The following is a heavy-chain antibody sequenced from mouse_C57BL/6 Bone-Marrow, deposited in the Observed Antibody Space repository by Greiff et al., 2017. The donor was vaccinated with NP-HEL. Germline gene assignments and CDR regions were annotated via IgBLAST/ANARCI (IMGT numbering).Heavy chain of an antibody. CDR1: GYAFSSSW. J-gene: IGHJ4*01. Sequence: VQLQQSGPELVKPGASVKISCKASGYAFSSSWMNWVKQRPGKGLEWIGRIYTGDGDTNYNGKFKGKATLTADKSSSTAYMQLSSLTSEYAAVYFCAKESKFMDYWGQGTSVTVSS. CDR2: IYTGDGDT. V-gene: IGHV1-82*01. CDR3: AKESKFMDY.